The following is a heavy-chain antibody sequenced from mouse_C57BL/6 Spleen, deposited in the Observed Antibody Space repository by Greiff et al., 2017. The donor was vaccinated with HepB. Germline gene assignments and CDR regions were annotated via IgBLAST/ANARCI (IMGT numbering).Heavy chain of an antibody. Sequence: VQLQQPGAELVMPGASVKLSCKASGYTFTSYWMHWVKQRPGQGLEWIGEIDPSDSYTNYNQKFKGKSTLTVDKSSSTAYMQLSSLTSEDSAVYYCARPLYGSSYGYAMDYWGQGTSVTVSS. CDR1: GYTFTSYW. V-gene: IGHV1-69*01. CDR2: IDPSDSYT. D-gene: IGHD1-1*01. CDR3: ARPLYGSSYGYAMDY. J-gene: IGHJ4*01.